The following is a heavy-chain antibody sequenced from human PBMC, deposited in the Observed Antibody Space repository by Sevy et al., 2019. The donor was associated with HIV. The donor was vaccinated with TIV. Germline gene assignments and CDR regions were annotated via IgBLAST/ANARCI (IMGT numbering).Heavy chain of an antibody. CDR3: AREDSKNWRYFDY. V-gene: IGHV3-21*01. D-gene: IGHD1-1*01. J-gene: IGHJ4*02. Sequence: GGSLRLSCAAAGFTFSSYTMNWVRQAPGKGLEWVASISFSSNYIYYADSLKGRFTISRDNAKNSLYLQMNSLRAEDTAVYYCAREDSKNWRYFDYWGQGTLVTVSS. CDR1: GFTFSSYT. CDR2: ISFSSNYI.